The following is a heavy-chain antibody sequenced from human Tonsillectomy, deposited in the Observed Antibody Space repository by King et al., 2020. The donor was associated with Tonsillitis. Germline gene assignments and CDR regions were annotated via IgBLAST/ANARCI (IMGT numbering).Heavy chain of an antibody. V-gene: IGHV3-7*01. J-gene: IGHJ4*02. D-gene: IGHD2-2*01. CDR2: IKEDGSEK. Sequence: VQLVESGGGLVQPGGSLRLSCAASGFSFNTYWMVWVRQAPGKGLEWVANIKEDGSEKYFVDSVRGRFTISRDNAKNSLYLQMSSLRAEDTAVYYCVRDAMRGGDFDYWCQGTLVTVSS. CDR3: VRDAMRGGDFDY. CDR1: GFSFNTYW.